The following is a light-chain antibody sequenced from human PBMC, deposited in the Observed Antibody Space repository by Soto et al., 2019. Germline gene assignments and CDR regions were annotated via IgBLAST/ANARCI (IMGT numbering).Light chain of an antibody. J-gene: IGKJ1*01. CDR2: HAS. Sequence: EVVMTQSPATLSVSPGERATLSCRASQSVSNNLAWFQQKPGQAPRLLIYHASTRATGIPARFSGSGSGTEFTLIISSLQSEDFAVYYCQQYNNWWTFGPGTKV. V-gene: IGKV3-15*01. CDR3: QQYNNWWT. CDR1: QSVSNN.